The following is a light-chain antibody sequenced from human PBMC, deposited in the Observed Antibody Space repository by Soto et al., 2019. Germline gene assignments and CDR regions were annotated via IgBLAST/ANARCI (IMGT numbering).Light chain of an antibody. CDR1: QSVSYTF. CDR3: QQYGSSGT. V-gene: IGKV3-20*01. J-gene: IGKJ1*01. Sequence: EIVLTQSPGTLSLSPWERATLCCRASQSVSYTFFAWYQQKPGQAPRLLIYGASNRATGIPDRFSGSGSGADFTLTISRLEPEDFAVYYCQQYGSSGTFGQGTKVDIK. CDR2: GAS.